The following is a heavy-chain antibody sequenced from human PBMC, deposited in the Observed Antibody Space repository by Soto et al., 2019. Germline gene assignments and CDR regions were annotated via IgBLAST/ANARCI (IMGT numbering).Heavy chain of an antibody. V-gene: IGHV4-34*01. D-gene: IGHD1-1*01. CDR1: GGSVNSGNYY. CDR2: MSHSGGT. Sequence: QVQLQQWGAGLLKPSETLSLTCAVFGGSVNSGNYYWSWIRQHPGKGLEWIGEMSHSGGTHFNPSRKGRVTISVDTSKNQFSMKTSSVTAANTALYYCARVERGTATTVVDAFEIWGPGTMVTVSS. CDR3: ARVERGTATTVVDAFEI. J-gene: IGHJ3*02.